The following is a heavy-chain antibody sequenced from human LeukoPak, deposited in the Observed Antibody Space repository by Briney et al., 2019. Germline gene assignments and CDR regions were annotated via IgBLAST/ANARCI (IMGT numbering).Heavy chain of an antibody. V-gene: IGHV1-18*01. D-gene: IGHD5-18*01. CDR1: NYTFTSYG. Sequence: ASVKVSCKASNYTFTSYGISWVRQAPGQGLEWMGWISAYNGNTNYAQKLQGRATMTTDTSTSTAYMELRSLRSDDTAVYYCARVGGYGQPYYFDYWGQGTLVTVSS. J-gene: IGHJ4*02. CDR2: ISAYNGNT. CDR3: ARVGGYGQPYYFDY.